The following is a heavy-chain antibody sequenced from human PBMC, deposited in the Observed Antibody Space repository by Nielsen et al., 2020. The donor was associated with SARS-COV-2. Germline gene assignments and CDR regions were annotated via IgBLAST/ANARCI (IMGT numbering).Heavy chain of an antibody. V-gene: IGHV4-61*02. Sequence: SETLSLTCTVSGDSISSGNHYWSWIRQPAGKGLEWIGRIYTSGSTNYNPSLKSRVTISVDTSKNQISLKLTSVTAADTAVYYCARVGDSWAFEIWGQGTKVTVSS. J-gene: IGHJ3*02. CDR1: GDSISSGNHY. D-gene: IGHD3-16*01. CDR2: IYTSGST. CDR3: ARVGDSWAFEI.